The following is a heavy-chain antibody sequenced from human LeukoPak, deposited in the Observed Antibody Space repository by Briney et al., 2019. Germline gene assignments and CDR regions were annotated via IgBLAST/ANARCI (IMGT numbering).Heavy chain of an antibody. CDR3: AREGGYCGSSSCPTSIMYLDY. D-gene: IGHD2-2*01. CDR2: ISAYNVNT. J-gene: IGHJ4*02. Sequence: ASVKVSCKASGYTFTSYGVSWVRQAPGQGLEWMGWISAYNVNTNYGQKFQGRVTMTTDTSTSTAHMELRSLRSDDTAVYYCAREGGYCGSSSCPTSIMYLDYWGQGTQVTVSS. V-gene: IGHV1-18*01. CDR1: GYTFTSYG.